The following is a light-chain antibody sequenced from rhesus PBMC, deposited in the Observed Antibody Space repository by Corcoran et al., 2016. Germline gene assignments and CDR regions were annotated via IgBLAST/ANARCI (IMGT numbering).Light chain of an antibody. CDR3: QQHNSYPFT. V-gene: IGKV1-25*01. J-gene: IGKJ3*01. CDR1: QGISSY. Sequence: DIQMTQSPSSLSASVGDTVTITCRASQGISSYLAWYQQKQGKAPKLLIYKESTLQSGVPSRFSGSGSGTDFTLTISSLQPEDFATYYCQQHNSYPFTFGPGTKLDIK. CDR2: KES.